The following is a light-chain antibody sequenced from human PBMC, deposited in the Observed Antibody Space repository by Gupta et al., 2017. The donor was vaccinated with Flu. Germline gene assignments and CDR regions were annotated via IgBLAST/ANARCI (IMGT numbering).Light chain of an antibody. J-gene: IGLJ2*01. CDR3: QVWDTSSDHTVV. CDR2: DDS. CDR1: NIGSKS. V-gene: IGLV3-21*02. Sequence: SYVLTQPPSVSVAPGQTARITCGGNNIGSKSVHWYQQKPGQAPVLVVYDDSDRPSGIPERFSGSTSGNTATLTTSRVEAGDEADYYCQVWDTSSDHTVVFGGGTKLTVL.